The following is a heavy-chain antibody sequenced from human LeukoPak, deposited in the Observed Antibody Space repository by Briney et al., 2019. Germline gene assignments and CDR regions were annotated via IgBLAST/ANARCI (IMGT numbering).Heavy chain of an antibody. D-gene: IGHD2-21*02. J-gene: IGHJ5*02. V-gene: IGHV4-4*07. Sequence: SETLSLTCTVSGVSVSHEYWTWIRQPAGKGLELIGRVYPGGTTNYNFFLKSRVTMSLDTSKNQFYLSLSSVTAADTAVYYCATYVTGSFSPYFDPWGQGTLVTVSS. CDR1: GVSVSHEY. CDR3: ATYVTGSFSPYFDP. CDR2: VYPGGTT.